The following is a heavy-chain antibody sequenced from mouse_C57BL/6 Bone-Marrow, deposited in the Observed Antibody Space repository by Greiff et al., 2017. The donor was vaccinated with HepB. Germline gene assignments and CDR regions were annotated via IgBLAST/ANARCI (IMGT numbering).Heavy chain of an antibody. Sequence: QVQLQQSGAELVRPGTSVKLSCKASGYTFTSYWMHWVKQRPGQGLEWIGVIDPSDSYTNYNQKFKGKATLTVDTSSSTAYMQLSSLTSEDSAVYYCGYDFDYWGQGTTLTVSS. J-gene: IGHJ2*01. V-gene: IGHV1-59*01. CDR3: GYDFDY. CDR2: IDPSDSYT. CDR1: GYTFTSYW. D-gene: IGHD1-1*01.